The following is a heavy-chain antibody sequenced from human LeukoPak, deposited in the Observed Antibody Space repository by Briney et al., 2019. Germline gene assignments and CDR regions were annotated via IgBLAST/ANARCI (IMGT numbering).Heavy chain of an antibody. D-gene: IGHD2-15*01. CDR2: ISAYNGNT. J-gene: IGHJ4*02. CDR3: ARIPFGYCSGGSCYSGVDY. CDR1: GYTFTSYG. Sequence: GASVKVSCKASGYTFTSYGISWVRQVPGQGLEWMGWISAYNGNTNYAQKLQGRVTMTTDTSTSTAYMELRSLGSDDTAVYYCARIPFGYCSGGSCYSGVDYWGQGTLVTVSS. V-gene: IGHV1-18*04.